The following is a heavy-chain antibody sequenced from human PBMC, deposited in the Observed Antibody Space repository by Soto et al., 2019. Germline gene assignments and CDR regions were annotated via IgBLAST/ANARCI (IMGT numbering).Heavy chain of an antibody. J-gene: IGHJ3*02. D-gene: IGHD3-9*01. CDR1: GFTFSSYA. Sequence: GGTLRLSCAASGFTFSSYAMSWVRQAPGKGLEWVSAISGSGGSTYYADSVKGRFTISRDNPKNTLYLQMNSLRAEDTAVYYCAKGGGYYDILTGYYAGDAFDIWGQGTMVTVSS. CDR3: AKGGGYYDILTGYYAGDAFDI. V-gene: IGHV3-23*01. CDR2: ISGSGGST.